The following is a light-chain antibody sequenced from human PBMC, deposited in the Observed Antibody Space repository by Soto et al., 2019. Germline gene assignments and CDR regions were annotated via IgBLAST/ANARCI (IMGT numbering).Light chain of an antibody. CDR1: QHINTW. J-gene: IGKJ2*01. V-gene: IGKV1-5*01. CDR2: DAS. Sequence: DIQMTQSPYTLSASVGDRVTITCRASQHINTWLAWYQQKSGKAPKLLMYDASSLESGVPSRFSGSSSGTEFTLTISSVQPGDFATYYCKQYHSYPYTFGQGTKLEIK. CDR3: KQYHSYPYT.